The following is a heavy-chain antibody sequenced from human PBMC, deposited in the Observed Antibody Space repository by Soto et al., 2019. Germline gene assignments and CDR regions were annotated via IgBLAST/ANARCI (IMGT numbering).Heavy chain of an antibody. V-gene: IGHV1-69*13. J-gene: IGHJ3*02. Sequence: SVKVSCKASGGTFSSYAISWVRQAPGQGLEWMGGIIPIFGTANYAQKFQGRVTITADESTSTAYMELSSLRSEDTAVYYCARDSGDYYDSSAPSKAFDIWGQGTMVT. CDR2: IIPIFGTA. D-gene: IGHD3-22*01. CDR1: GGTFSSYA. CDR3: ARDSGDYYDSSAPSKAFDI.